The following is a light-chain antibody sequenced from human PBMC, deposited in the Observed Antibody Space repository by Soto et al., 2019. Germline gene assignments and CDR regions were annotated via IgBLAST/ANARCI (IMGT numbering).Light chain of an antibody. CDR3: AVWDDNLNGVV. CDR2: YDD. Sequence: QSVLTQPPSVSEAPRQRVTISCSGSRANIGNNAVNWYQQLPGKPPKLLIYYDDLLSSGVSDRFSGSKSGTSASLAISGLQSEDEADYYCAVWDDNLNGVVFGGGTKLTVL. J-gene: IGLJ2*01. V-gene: IGLV1-36*01. CDR1: RANIGNNA.